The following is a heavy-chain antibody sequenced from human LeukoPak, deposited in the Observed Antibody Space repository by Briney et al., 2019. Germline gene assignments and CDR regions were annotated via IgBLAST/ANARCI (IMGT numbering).Heavy chain of an antibody. CDR1: GYTFTSYY. D-gene: IGHD3-9*01. CDR3: ARDYDILTARSRSYYMDV. V-gene: IGHV1-46*01. CDR2: INPSGGST. Sequence: ASVKVSCKASGYTFTSYYMHWVRQAPGQGLEWMGIINPSGGSTSYAQKFQGRVTMTRDMSTSTVYMELSSLRSEDTAVYYCARDYDILTARSRSYYMDVWGKGTTVTVSS. J-gene: IGHJ6*03.